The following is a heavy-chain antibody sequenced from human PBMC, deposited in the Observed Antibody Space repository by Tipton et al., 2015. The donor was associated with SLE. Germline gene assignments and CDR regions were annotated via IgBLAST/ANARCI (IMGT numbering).Heavy chain of an antibody. CDR3: ARDTTPYYYDSSGSFDY. J-gene: IGHJ4*01. V-gene: IGHV3-30*02. D-gene: IGHD3-22*01. Sequence: SLRLSCAASGFTFSSYGMHWVRQAPGKGLEWVAFIRYDGSNKYYADSVKGRFTISRDNAKNSLYLQMNSLRAEDTAVYYCARDTTPYYYDSSGSFDYWGHGTLVTVSS. CDR2: IRYDGSNK. CDR1: GFTFSSYG.